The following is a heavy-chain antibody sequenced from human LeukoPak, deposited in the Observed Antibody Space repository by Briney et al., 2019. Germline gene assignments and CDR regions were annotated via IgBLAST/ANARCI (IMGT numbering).Heavy chain of an antibody. CDR3: AKDGSEYSSSSWVDY. J-gene: IGHJ4*02. CDR2: MGGNGNSV. Sequence: GGSLRLSCAASGFSFTDYAMSWLRQAPGKGLEWLSTMGGNGNSVSYANSVKGRFTISRDNSKNTLYLQMNSLRAEDTAVYYCAKDGSEYSSSSWVDYWGQGTLVTVSS. D-gene: IGHD6-6*01. CDR1: GFSFTDYA. V-gene: IGHV3-23*01.